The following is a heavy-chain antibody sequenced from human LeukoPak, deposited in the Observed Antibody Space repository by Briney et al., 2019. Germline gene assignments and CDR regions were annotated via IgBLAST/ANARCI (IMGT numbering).Heavy chain of an antibody. D-gene: IGHD6-19*01. CDR3: ATTGYSSGRTFDY. CDR2: INPNSGGT. CDR1: GYTFTVYY. Sequence: ASVKVSFTASGYTFTVYYMHWVRQAPGQGLEWMGRINPNSGGTNYAQKFQGRVTMTRDTSISTAYMELSRLRSDDTAVYYCATTGYSSGRTFDYWGQGTLVTVSS. V-gene: IGHV1-2*06. J-gene: IGHJ4*02.